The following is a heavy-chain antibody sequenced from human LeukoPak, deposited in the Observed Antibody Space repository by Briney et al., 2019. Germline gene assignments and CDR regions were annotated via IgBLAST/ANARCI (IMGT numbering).Heavy chain of an antibody. V-gene: IGHV3-48*03. Sequence: PGGSLRLSRAASGFTFSSYEMNWVRQAPGKGLEWVSYISSSGSTIYYADSVKGRFTISRDNAKNSLYLQMNSLRAEDTAVYYCARDPGYDFWSGYYPGLFDYWGQGTLVTVSS. CDR3: ARDPGYDFWSGYYPGLFDY. J-gene: IGHJ4*02. CDR2: ISSSGSTI. D-gene: IGHD3-3*01. CDR1: GFTFSSYE.